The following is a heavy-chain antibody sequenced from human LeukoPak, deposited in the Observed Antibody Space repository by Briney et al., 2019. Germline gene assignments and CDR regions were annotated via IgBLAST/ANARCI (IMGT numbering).Heavy chain of an antibody. Sequence: GASVKVSCKASGYTFTSYGISWVRQAPGQGLEWMGWISAYNGNTNYAQKLQGRVTMTTDTSTSTAYMELGSLRSDDTAVYYRARDPPYYDILTGYYAAAAFDIWGQGTMDTVSS. D-gene: IGHD3-9*01. J-gene: IGHJ3*02. CDR1: GYTFTSYG. V-gene: IGHV1-18*01. CDR2: ISAYNGNT. CDR3: ARDPPYYDILTGYYAAAAFDI.